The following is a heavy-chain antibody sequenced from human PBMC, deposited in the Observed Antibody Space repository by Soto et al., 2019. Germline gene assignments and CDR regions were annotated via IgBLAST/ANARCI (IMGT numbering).Heavy chain of an antibody. D-gene: IGHD3-16*02. CDR1: GFKFSDYW. CDR2: IKHDTSEA. CDR3: ARDGLLFSGPYRPSRFDY. Sequence: DVQLVESGGGLVQPGRSLRLSCAASGFKFSDYWMSWVRQAPGKGLEWVGNIKHDTSEAHYADSVKGRFTITRDNIKNVLSLPMNGLRSDDPASYYWARDGLLFSGPYRPSRFDYWGLGTLVTVSS. J-gene: IGHJ4*02. V-gene: IGHV3-7*03.